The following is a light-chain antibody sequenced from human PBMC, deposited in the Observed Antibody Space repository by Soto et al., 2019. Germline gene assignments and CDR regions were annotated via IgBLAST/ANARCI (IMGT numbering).Light chain of an antibody. CDR2: WAS. Sequence: DIVMTQSPDSLAVSLGERATINCKSSQSVLYSSNNKNYLAWYQQKPGQPPKLLIYWASTRESGVPDRFSGSGYGTDFTLTISSLQAEDVAVYYCQQYYSTPPYTFRQGTKLEIK. V-gene: IGKV4-1*01. J-gene: IGKJ2*01. CDR3: QQYYSTPPYT. CDR1: QSVLYSSNNKNY.